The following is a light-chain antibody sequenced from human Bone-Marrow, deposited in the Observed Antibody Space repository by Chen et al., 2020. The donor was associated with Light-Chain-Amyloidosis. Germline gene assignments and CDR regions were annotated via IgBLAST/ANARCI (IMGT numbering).Light chain of an antibody. V-gene: IGLV2-8*01. Sequence: QSALTQPPSASGSPGQSVAISCTGTSSDVGVYDSVSWYQQPPGKAPKLMIYEVTKRPSGVPDRFSGSKSGSTASLTVSGLQAEDEADYYCHSYTGNNNWVFGGGTKLTVL. CDR3: HSYTGNNNWV. J-gene: IGLJ3*02. CDR2: EVT. CDR1: SSDVGVYDS.